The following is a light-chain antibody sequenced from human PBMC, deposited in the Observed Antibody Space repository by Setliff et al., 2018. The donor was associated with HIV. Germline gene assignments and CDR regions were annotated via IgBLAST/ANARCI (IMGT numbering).Light chain of an antibody. V-gene: IGLV2-14*03. CDR1: SSDVGTYNF. Sequence: QSALTQPASVSGSPGQSITISCTGTSSDVGTYNFVSWYQQHPGKAPKLMIYDVSNRPSGVSNRFSGSKSGNTASLTISGLQAEDEADYYCFLYTSSTPLYVFGTGTKVTVL. J-gene: IGLJ1*01. CDR3: FLYTSSTPLYV. CDR2: DVS.